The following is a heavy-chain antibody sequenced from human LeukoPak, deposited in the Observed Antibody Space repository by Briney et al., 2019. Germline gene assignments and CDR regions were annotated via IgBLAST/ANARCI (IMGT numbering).Heavy chain of an antibody. V-gene: IGHV4-30-2*01. Sequence: SETLSLTCAVSGGSISSGGYSWSWIRQPPGKGLEWIGYIYHSGSTYYNPSLKSRVTISVDRSKNQFSLKLSSVTAADTAVYYCARAYSSSWYSGDWFDPWGQGTLSPSPQ. J-gene: IGHJ5*02. D-gene: IGHD6-13*01. CDR1: GGSISSGGYS. CDR3: ARAYSSSWYSGDWFDP. CDR2: IYHSGST.